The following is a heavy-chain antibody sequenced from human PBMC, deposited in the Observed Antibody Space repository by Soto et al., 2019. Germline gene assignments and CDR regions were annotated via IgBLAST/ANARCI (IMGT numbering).Heavy chain of an antibody. J-gene: IGHJ4*02. CDR3: ARAKVVAYRYDTSGYYTTFDF. D-gene: IGHD3-22*01. CDR1: RVSVSSISYS. V-gene: IGHV4-61*01. Sequence: PSETLSLTCTVSRVSVSSISYSWSWIRLPPGKGLEWIGYIHDSGSTTYNPSLKSRVTISVNTSKNQFSLKLNSVTSADTAVYYCARAKVVAYRYDTSGYYTTFDFWGQGALVTVSS. CDR2: IHDSGST.